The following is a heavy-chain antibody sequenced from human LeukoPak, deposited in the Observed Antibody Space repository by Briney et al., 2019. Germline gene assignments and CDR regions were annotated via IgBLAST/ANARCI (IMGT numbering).Heavy chain of an antibody. CDR2: IRYDGSDK. CDR1: GFIFTDYG. Sequence: GGSLRLSCAASGFIFTDYGMHWVRQAPGKGLEWLTFIRYDGSDKYYADSVKGRFTISRDNAKNSLYLQMNSLRVEDTAVYYCAKGDNGALHFWGRGTMVTVSS. J-gene: IGHJ3*01. CDR3: AKGDNGALHF. V-gene: IGHV3-30*02. D-gene: IGHD2-8*01.